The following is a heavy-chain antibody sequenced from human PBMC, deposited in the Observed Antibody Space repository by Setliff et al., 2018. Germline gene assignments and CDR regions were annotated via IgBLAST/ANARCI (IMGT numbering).Heavy chain of an antibody. D-gene: IGHD2-21*02. CDR3: ARDLGHGGDSDY. V-gene: IGHV4-38-2*02. CDR2: IYHSGST. Sequence: SETLSLTCVVSGYSISSAYYWGWIRQPPGKGLEWIGSIYHSGSTYSSPSLKSRVTMSVDTSKDQVSLKLNSVTATDTAVYYCARDLGHGGDSDYWGQGILVTVSS. CDR1: GYSISSAYY. J-gene: IGHJ4*02.